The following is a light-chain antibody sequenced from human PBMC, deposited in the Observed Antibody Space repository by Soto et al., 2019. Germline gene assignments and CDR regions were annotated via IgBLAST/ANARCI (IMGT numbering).Light chain of an antibody. V-gene: IGKV3-11*01. J-gene: IGKJ4*01. CDR2: NAS. CDR1: QSISSY. CDR3: QQRSTWPLT. Sequence: EIVLTQSPATLSFSPGERATLSCRASQSISSYLAWYQQKPGQAHWLLIYNASNRATGIPARFSGSGSGTAFTLTLSSLEPQEFAVYNCQQRSTWPLTFGGGTKVEIK.